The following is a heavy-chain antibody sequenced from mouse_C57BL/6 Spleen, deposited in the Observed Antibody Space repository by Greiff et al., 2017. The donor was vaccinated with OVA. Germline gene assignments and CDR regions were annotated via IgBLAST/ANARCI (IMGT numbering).Heavy chain of an antibody. CDR2: IHPNSGST. V-gene: IGHV1-64*01. J-gene: IGHJ3*01. D-gene: IGHD2-12*01. CDR1: GYTFTSYW. Sequence: QVQLQQPGAELVKPGASVKLSCKASGYTFTSYWMHWVKQRPGQGLEWIGMIHPNSGSTHYNEKFKSKATLTVDKSSSTAYMQLSSLTSEDSAVYYCAREGGYSPFAYWCQGTLVTVSA. CDR3: AREGGYSPFAY.